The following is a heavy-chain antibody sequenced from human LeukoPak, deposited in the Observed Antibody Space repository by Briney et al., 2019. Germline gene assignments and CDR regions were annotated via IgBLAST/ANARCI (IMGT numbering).Heavy chain of an antibody. CDR2: INTITGNP. Sequence: GASVKVSCKASGYTFTSYEINWVRQAPGQGLEWMGWINTITGNPTYAQGFTGRFVFSLDTSVSTAYLQISSLKAEDTAVYYCAREDYDSSGQYYFDYWGQGTLVTVSS. CDR3: AREDYDSSGQYYFDY. V-gene: IGHV7-4-1*02. D-gene: IGHD3-22*01. CDR1: GYTFTSYE. J-gene: IGHJ4*02.